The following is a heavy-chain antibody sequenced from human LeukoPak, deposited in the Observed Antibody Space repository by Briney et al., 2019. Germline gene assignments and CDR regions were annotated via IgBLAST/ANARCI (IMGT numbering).Heavy chain of an antibody. V-gene: IGHV1-3*01. CDR1: GFTFTDYI. CDR3: TREVWGFDP. J-gene: IGHJ5*02. CDR2: MNAGNGNT. Sequence: ASVKVSSKASGFTFTDYIIHWVRQAPGQRLEWMGWMNAGNGNTKYSQNFQGRVTITRDTSASTAYTELSSLRSEDTAVYYCTREVWGFDPWGQGTLVTVSS. D-gene: IGHD7-27*01.